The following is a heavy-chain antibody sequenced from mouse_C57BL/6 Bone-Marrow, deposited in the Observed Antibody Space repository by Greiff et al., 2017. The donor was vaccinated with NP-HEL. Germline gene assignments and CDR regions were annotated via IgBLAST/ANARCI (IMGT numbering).Heavy chain of an antibody. Sequence: VQLQQSGAELARPGASVKLSCKASGYTFTSYGISWVKQRTGQGLEWIGEIYPRSGNTYYNEKFKGKATLTADKSSSTAYMELRSLTSEDSAVYFCAKGVRDFDYGGQGTTLTVSS. J-gene: IGHJ2*01. D-gene: IGHD2-1*01. CDR2: IYPRSGNT. V-gene: IGHV1-81*01. CDR3: AKGVRDFDY. CDR1: GYTFTSYG.